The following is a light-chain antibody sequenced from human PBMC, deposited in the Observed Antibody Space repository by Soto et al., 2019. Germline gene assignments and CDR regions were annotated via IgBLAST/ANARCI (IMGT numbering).Light chain of an antibody. CDR2: DVV. V-gene: IGLV2-14*03. Sequence: QSALTQPASVSGSPGQSIPISCTGTSSDVGGYNYVSWYQQHPGNAPKLLIFDVVNRPSGVSNRFSGSKSDNTASLTISGLQAEDEADYYCSSYTRSNTVVFGGGTKVTVL. CDR3: SSYTRSNTVV. J-gene: IGLJ3*02. CDR1: SSDVGGYNY.